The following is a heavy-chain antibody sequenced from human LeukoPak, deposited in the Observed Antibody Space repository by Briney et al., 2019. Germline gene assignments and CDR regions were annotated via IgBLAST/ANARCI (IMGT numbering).Heavy chain of an antibody. CDR3: AKNIPRRAIDY. CDR2: VGTGFDT. J-gene: IGHJ4*02. CDR1: GFTFSSHA. Sequence: SGGSLRLSCAVSGFTFSSHAMSWVRQGPGKRLEWVSTVGTGFDTYYADSLKGRLTISRDNTKNTVYLQMNGLRAEDTAIYYCAKNIPRRAIDYWGQGTLVAVSS. V-gene: IGHV3-23*01.